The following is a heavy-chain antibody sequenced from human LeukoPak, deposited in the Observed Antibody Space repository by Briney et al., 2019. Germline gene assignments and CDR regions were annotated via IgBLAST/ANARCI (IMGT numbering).Heavy chain of an antibody. CDR1: GFTFSSYA. CDR2: ISGSGNSP. Sequence: GGSLRLSCAASGFTFSSYAMSWVRQAPGKGLEWVSVISGSGNSPYYADSVKGRFTISRDNSKNTLYLQMYSLRAEDTAIYYCAKDLLRKEYYFDYWGQGTLVTVSS. D-gene: IGHD4-17*01. J-gene: IGHJ4*02. CDR3: AKDLLRKEYYFDY. V-gene: IGHV3-23*01.